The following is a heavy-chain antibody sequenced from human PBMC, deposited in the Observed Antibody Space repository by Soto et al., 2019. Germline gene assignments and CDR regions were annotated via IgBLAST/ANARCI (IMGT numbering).Heavy chain of an antibody. Sequence: PGESLKISCKGSGYSFTSYWISWVRQMPGKGLEWMGRIDPSDSYTNYSPSFQGHVTISADKSISTAYLQWSSLKASDTAMYYCARHGTTGLRYYGMGVWGQGTTVTVSS. CDR2: IDPSDSYT. CDR3: ARHGTTGLRYYGMGV. J-gene: IGHJ6*02. CDR1: GYSFTSYW. V-gene: IGHV5-10-1*01. D-gene: IGHD1-7*01.